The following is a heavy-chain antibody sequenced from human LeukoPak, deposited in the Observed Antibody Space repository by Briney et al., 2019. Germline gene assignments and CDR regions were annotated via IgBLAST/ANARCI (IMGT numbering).Heavy chain of an antibody. J-gene: IGHJ5*02. D-gene: IGHD6-19*01. CDR2: ISSSSSYI. V-gene: IGHV3-21*01. CDR3: ARDSYSSYLLQLYNWFDP. CDR1: GFTFSSYS. Sequence: GGSLRLSCAASGFTFSSYSMNWVRQAPGKGQECVLSISSSSSYIYYADSVKGRFTISRDNAKNSLYLQMNSLRTEDTAVYYCARDSYSSYLLQLYNWFDPWGQGTLVTVSS.